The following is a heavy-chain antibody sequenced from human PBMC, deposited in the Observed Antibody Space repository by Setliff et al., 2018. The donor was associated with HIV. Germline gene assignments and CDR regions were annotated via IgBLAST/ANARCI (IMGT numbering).Heavy chain of an antibody. CDR2: INHSGST. Sequence: SETLSLTCFVSGVSISGHFWGWIRQPPGKGLEWIGEINHSGSTNYNPSLKSRVTMSVDKSKNQFSLRLSSVTAADTAVYYCARARRAGSGPKYFQHWGQGTLVTVSS. V-gene: IGHV4-34*01. CDR3: ARARRAGSGPKYFQH. D-gene: IGHD2-15*01. CDR1: GVSISGHF. J-gene: IGHJ1*01.